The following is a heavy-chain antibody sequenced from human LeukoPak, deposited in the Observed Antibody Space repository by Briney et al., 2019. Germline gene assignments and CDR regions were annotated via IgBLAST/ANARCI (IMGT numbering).Heavy chain of an antibody. Sequence: SGTLSLTCAVYGGSFSGYYWSWIRQPPGKGLEWIGEINHSGSTNYNPSLKSRVTISVDTSKNQFSLKLSSVTAADTAVYYCASVRRDGYNSDFDYWGQGTLVTVSS. CDR3: ASVRRDGYNSDFDY. V-gene: IGHV4-34*01. J-gene: IGHJ4*02. CDR2: INHSGST. D-gene: IGHD5-24*01. CDR1: GGSFSGYY.